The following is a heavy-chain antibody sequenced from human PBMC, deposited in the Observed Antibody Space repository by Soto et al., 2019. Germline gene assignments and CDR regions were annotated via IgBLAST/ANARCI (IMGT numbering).Heavy chain of an antibody. D-gene: IGHD3-22*01. CDR2: ISYDGSNK. V-gene: IGHV3-30*18. CDR3: AKDTYYHDSSGYYVFDY. CDR1: GFTFSSYG. Sequence: QVQLVESGGGVVQPGRSLRLSCAASGFTFSSYGMHWVRQAPGKGLEWGAVISYDGSNKNYADSVKGRFTISRDNSKNTVYLQMNSLRAEDTAVYYCAKDTYYHDSSGYYVFDYWGQGTLVTVSS. J-gene: IGHJ4*02.